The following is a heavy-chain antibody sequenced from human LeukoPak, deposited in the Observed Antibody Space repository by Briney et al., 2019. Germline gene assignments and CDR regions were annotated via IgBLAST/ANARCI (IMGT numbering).Heavy chain of an antibody. CDR2: MKEDGSET. V-gene: IGHV3-7*01. D-gene: IGHD3-3*01. J-gene: IGHJ4*02. Sequence: HPGGSLRLSCVASGFTFSNYWMSWVRQAPGKGLEWVANMKEDGSETYFVDSVKGRFTISRDNAKNSLYLQMNSLRVEDTALYYCARDTYHWRGSDYWGQGTLVTVSS. CDR1: GFTFSNYW. CDR3: ARDTYHWRGSDY.